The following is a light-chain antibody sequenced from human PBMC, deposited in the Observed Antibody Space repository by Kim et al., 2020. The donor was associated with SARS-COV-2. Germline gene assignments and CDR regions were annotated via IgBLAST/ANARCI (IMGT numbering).Light chain of an antibody. Sequence: IQLIQSPSSLSASVGDRVTITCRASQDINSYLAWYQQKPGKAPKLLIYVASTLRGGVPSRFRGSGSGTDFTLTISSLQPEDFATYYCQQLKTYPQTFGQGTKVDIK. CDR2: VAS. J-gene: IGKJ2*01. CDR1: QDINSY. V-gene: IGKV1-9*01. CDR3: QQLKTYPQT.